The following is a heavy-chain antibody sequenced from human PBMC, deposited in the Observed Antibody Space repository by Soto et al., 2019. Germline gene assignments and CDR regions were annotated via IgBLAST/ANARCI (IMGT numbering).Heavy chain of an antibody. J-gene: IGHJ4*02. CDR3: ATPLYPQEAVAGGFDH. CDR1: GVTFSSYG. CDR2: IWYDGSNK. D-gene: IGHD6-19*01. V-gene: IGHV3-33*01. Sequence: QVQLVESGGVVVQPGRSLRLSCAASGVTFSSYGMHWVRQAPGKGLEWVAVIWYDGSNKYYADSVKGRFTISRDNSKNTLYLQMNSLRAVDTAVYYCATPLYPQEAVAGGFDHWGQGTLVTVS.